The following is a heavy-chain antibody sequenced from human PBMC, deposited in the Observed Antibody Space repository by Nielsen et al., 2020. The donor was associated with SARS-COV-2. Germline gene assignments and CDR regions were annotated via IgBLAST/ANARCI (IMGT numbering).Heavy chain of an antibody. J-gene: IGHJ4*02. CDR2: ISYDGSNK. CDR1: GFTFSSYA. V-gene: IGHV3-30*04. Sequence: GESLKISCAASGFTFSSYAMHWVRQAPGKGLEWVAVISYDGSNKYYADSVKGRFTISRDNSKNTLYLQMNSLRAEDTAVYYCARDSNYYDSSGYSTPFDYWGQGTLVTVSS. D-gene: IGHD3-22*01. CDR3: ARDSNYYDSSGYSTPFDY.